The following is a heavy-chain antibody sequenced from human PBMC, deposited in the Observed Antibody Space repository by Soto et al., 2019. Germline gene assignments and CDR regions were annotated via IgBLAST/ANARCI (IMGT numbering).Heavy chain of an antibody. V-gene: IGHV4-59*01. J-gene: IGHJ4*02. CDR3: ARAERWLLWNY. D-gene: IGHD3-3*01. CDR2: IYYSGST. CDR1: GGSINSYY. Sequence: SETLSLTCTVSGGSINSYYWSWIRQPPGKGLEWIGYIYYSGSTNYNPSLKSRVTISVDTSKNQFSLKLSSVTAADTAVYYCARAERWLLWNYWGQGTLVTVSS.